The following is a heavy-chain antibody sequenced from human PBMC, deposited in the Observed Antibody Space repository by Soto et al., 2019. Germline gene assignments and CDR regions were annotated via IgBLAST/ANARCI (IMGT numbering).Heavy chain of an antibody. Sequence: SETLSLTCAVYCGSFSGYYWSWIRQPPGKGLEWIGEINHSGSTNYNPSLKSRVTISVDTSKNQFSLKLSSVTAADTAVYYCARGPNYCSSTSCPPANWFDPWGQGTLVT. CDR2: INHSGST. CDR3: ARGPNYCSSTSCPPANWFDP. V-gene: IGHV4-34*01. D-gene: IGHD2-2*01. CDR1: CGSFSGYY. J-gene: IGHJ5*02.